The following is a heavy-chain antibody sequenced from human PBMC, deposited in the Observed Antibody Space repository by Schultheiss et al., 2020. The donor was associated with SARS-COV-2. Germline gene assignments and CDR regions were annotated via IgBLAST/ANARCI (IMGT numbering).Heavy chain of an antibody. Sequence: SQTLSLTCAVYGGSFSGYYWSWIRQPPGKGLEWIGEINHSGSTNYNPSLKSRVTISVDTSKNQFSLKLSSVTDADTAVYYCAGHRITMVQGVITSWGQGTLVTVSS. V-gene: IGHV4-34*01. CDR1: GGSFSGYY. CDR3: AGHRITMVQGVITS. D-gene: IGHD3-10*01. J-gene: IGHJ4*02. CDR2: INHSGST.